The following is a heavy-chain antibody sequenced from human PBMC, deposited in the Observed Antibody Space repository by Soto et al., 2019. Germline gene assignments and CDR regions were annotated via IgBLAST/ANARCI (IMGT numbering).Heavy chain of an antibody. CDR2: IYPGDSAT. J-gene: IGHJ2*01. V-gene: IGHV5-51*01. CDR1: GYRFTNYW. Sequence: EVQLVQSGAEVKKPGESLKISCQGSGYRFTNYWIGWVRQMPGKGLEWMGIIYPGDSATRYSPSFQGQVTISADKSINTAYRQWSSLKASDNSMDYCARQGYGDYWYFDLWGRGTLVTVSS. CDR3: ARQGYGDYWYFDL. D-gene: IGHD4-17*01.